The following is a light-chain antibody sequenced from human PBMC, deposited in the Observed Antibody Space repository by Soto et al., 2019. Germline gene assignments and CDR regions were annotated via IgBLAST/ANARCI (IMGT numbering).Light chain of an antibody. CDR3: QQYDNLPLT. Sequence: DIQMTQSPSSLSASVGDRVTITCKASQDIKNYLNWYQQKSGKAPKLLIYDASDLETGVPSRFSGSGSGTDFTITINSLQPEDIATYYRQQYDNLPLTFGGGTKVEIK. J-gene: IGKJ4*01. CDR1: QDIKNY. CDR2: DAS. V-gene: IGKV1-33*01.